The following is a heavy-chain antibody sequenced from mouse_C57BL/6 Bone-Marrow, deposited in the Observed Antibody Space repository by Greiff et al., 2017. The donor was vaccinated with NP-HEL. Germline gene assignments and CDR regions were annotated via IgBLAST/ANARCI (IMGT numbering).Heavy chain of an antibody. CDR1: GFTFSSYA. CDR3: ARDSLGD. CDR2: ISDGGSYT. J-gene: IGHJ3*01. Sequence: EVKLMESGGGLVKPGGSLKLSCAASGFTFSSYAMSWVRQTPEKRLEWVATISDGGSYTYYPDNVKGRFTISRDNAKNNLYLQMSHLKSEDTAMYYCARDSLGDWGQGTLVTVSA. V-gene: IGHV5-4*01.